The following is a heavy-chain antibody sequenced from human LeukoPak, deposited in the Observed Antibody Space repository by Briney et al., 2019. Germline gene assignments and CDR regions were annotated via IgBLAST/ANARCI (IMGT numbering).Heavy chain of an antibody. Sequence: GGSLRLSCAASGFTFSSYWMHWVRQAPGKGLVWVSRSNSDGSNTNYADSVKGRFTISRDNSKNTLYLQMNNLRAEDTAVYYCARGQRAHVEWSYYMDVWGKGTTVTVSS. CDR1: GFTFSSYW. V-gene: IGHV3-74*01. CDR2: SNSDGSNT. J-gene: IGHJ6*03. D-gene: IGHD3-3*01. CDR3: ARGQRAHVEWSYYMDV.